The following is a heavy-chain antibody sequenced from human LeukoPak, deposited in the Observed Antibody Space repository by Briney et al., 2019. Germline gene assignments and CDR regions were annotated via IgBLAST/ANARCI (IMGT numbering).Heavy chain of an antibody. CDR3: ATVGLQVTIFGVVIPPDQYYFDY. J-gene: IGHJ4*02. CDR1: GYTLTELS. CDR2: FDPEDGGT. D-gene: IGHD3-3*01. V-gene: IGHV1-24*01. Sequence: ASVKVSCKVSGYTLTELSMHWVRQAPGKGLEWMGGFDPEDGGTIYAQKFQGRVTMTEDTSTDTAYMELSSLRSEDTAVYYCATVGLQVTIFGVVIPPDQYYFDYWGQGTLVTVSS.